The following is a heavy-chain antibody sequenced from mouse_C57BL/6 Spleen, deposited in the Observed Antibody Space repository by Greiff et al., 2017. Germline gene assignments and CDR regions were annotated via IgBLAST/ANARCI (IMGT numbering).Heavy chain of an antibody. J-gene: IGHJ4*01. CDR3: ARGEDYDVRYYAMDY. CDR1: GYAFTNYL. V-gene: IGHV1-54*01. Sequence: VQLQQSGAELVRPGTSVKVSCKASGYAFTNYLIEWVKQRPGQGLEWIGVINPGSGGTNYNEKFKGKATLTADKSSSTAYMQLSSLTSEDSAVYFCARGEDYDVRYYAMDYWGQGTSVTVSS. D-gene: IGHD2-4*01. CDR2: INPGSGGT.